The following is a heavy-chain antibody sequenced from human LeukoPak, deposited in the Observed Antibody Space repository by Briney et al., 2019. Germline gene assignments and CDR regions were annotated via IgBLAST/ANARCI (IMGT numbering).Heavy chain of an antibody. Sequence: SETLSLTCTVSGGSISSYYWSWIRQPPGKGLEWIGYIYYSGSTNYNPSLKSRVTISVDTSKNQFSLKLTSVTAADTAVYYCARGGLLWFGRDWFDPWGQGTLVTVSS. CDR1: GGSISSYY. CDR3: ARGGLLWFGRDWFDP. V-gene: IGHV4-59*08. CDR2: IYYSGST. J-gene: IGHJ5*02. D-gene: IGHD3-10*01.